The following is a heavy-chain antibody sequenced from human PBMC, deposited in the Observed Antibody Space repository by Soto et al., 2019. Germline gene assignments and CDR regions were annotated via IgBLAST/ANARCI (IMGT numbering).Heavy chain of an antibody. Sequence: GGSLRLSCAASGFTFSSYDMHWVRQATGKGLEWVSAIGTAGDTYYPGSVKGRFTISRENAKNSLYLQMNSLRAGDTAVYYCARTIGHYYGSGSPQTYFDYWGQGTLVTVSS. V-gene: IGHV3-13*01. D-gene: IGHD3-10*01. CDR2: IGTAGDT. J-gene: IGHJ4*02. CDR1: GFTFSSYD. CDR3: ARTIGHYYGSGSPQTYFDY.